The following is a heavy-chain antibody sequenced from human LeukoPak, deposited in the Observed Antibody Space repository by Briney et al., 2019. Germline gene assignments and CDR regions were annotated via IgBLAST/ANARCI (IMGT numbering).Heavy chain of an antibody. CDR2: IIPILGIA. V-gene: IGHV1-69*04. Sequence: SVKVSCKASGYTFSSYAISWVRQAPGQGLEWMGRIIPILGIANYAQKFQGRVTITADKSTSTAYMELSSLRSDDTAVYYCATEPDTAMVTGFDYWGQGTLVTVSS. J-gene: IGHJ4*02. CDR1: GYTFSSYA. CDR3: ATEPDTAMVTGFDY. D-gene: IGHD5-18*01.